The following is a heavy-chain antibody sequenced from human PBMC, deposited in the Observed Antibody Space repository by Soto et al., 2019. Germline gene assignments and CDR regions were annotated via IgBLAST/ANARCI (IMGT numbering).Heavy chain of an antibody. J-gene: IGHJ4*02. CDR1: GGSVSSGSYY. Sequence: SETLSLTCTVSGGSVSSGSYYCSWILHPPGKGLEWIGYIYYSVSTNYNPSLKSRVTISVDTSKNQFSLKLSSVTAADTAVYYCAREIYGGNSHYFEYWGQGTMVTVS. D-gene: IGHD4-17*01. CDR3: AREIYGGNSHYFEY. V-gene: IGHV4-61*01. CDR2: IYYSVST.